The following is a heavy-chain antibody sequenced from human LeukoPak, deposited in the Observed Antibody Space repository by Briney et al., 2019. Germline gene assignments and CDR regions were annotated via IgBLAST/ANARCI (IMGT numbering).Heavy chain of an antibody. J-gene: IGHJ4*02. CDR1: GFSFGSEA. CDR2: ISPGGGTT. D-gene: IGHD3-10*01. CDR3: AKSRSGSANWALRIFDN. V-gene: IGHV3-23*01. Sequence: GGSLRLSCVVSGFSFGSEAMSWVRQAPGRGLEWVSSISPGGGTTYYADSVKGQFTISRDNSKNTLYVQMNSLRAEDTAIYYCAKSRSGSANWALRIFDNWGQGTLVTVSS.